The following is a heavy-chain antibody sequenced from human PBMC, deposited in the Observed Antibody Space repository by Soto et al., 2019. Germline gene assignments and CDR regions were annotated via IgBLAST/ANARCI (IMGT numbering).Heavy chain of an antibody. CDR1: GFTFSSYS. J-gene: IGHJ4*02. CDR3: AKDGQRSGDYFFDY. Sequence: PGGSLRLSCAASGFTFSSYSMNWVRQAPGKGLDWVSFFSSSSTTMYYADSVKGRFTISRDNAKNSLYLQMNSLRAEDTAVYYCAKDGQRSGDYFFDYWGQGTLVTVSS. V-gene: IGHV3-48*01. CDR2: FSSSSTTM. D-gene: IGHD4-17*01.